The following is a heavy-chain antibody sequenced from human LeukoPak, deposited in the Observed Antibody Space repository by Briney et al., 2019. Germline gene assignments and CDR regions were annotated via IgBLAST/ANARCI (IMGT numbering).Heavy chain of an antibody. J-gene: IGHJ4*02. CDR3: ARGRDSSSWYEYYLDY. D-gene: IGHD6-13*01. CDR1: GFTFSSYG. CDR2: IWYDGSNK. V-gene: IGHV3-33*01. Sequence: GGSLRLSCAASGFTFSSYGMHWVRQAPGKGLEWVAVIWYDGSNKYYADSVKGRFTISRDNSKNTLYLQMNSLRAEDTAVYYCARGRDSSSWYEYYLDYWGREPWSPSPQ.